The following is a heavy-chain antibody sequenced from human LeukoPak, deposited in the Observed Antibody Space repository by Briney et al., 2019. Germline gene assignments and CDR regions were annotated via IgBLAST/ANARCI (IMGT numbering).Heavy chain of an antibody. Sequence: GESLKSSCKGSGYSFTSYWIGWVRQMPGKGLEWMGIIYPGVSDTRYSPSFQGQVTISADKSISTAYLQWSSLKASDTAMYYCARLAVSSSWYGALIDYWGQGTLVTVSS. V-gene: IGHV5-51*01. CDR2: IYPGVSDT. CDR1: GYSFTSYW. D-gene: IGHD6-13*01. J-gene: IGHJ4*02. CDR3: ARLAVSSSWYGALIDY.